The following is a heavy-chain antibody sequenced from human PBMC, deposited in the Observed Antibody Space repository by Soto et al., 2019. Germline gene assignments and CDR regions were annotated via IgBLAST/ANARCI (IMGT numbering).Heavy chain of an antibody. Sequence: SETLSLTCAVYGGSFSGYYWSWIRQPPGKGLEWIGEINHSGSTNYNPSLKSRVTISVDTSKNQFSLKLSSVTAADTAVYYCARGLSSSSIGDYWGQGTLVTVSS. J-gene: IGHJ4*02. V-gene: IGHV4-34*01. D-gene: IGHD6-6*01. CDR1: GGSFSGYY. CDR3: ARGLSSSSIGDY. CDR2: INHSGST.